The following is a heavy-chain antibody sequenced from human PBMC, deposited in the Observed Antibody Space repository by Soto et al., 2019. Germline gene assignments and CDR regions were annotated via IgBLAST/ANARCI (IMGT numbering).Heavy chain of an antibody. D-gene: IGHD2-15*01. V-gene: IGHV3-21*01. CDR1: GFTFSSYS. CDR2: ISSSGSTI. J-gene: IGHJ4*02. Sequence: EVQLVESGGGLVKPGGSLRLSCAASGFTFSSYSMNWVRQAPGKGLEWVSSISSSGSTIYYADSVKGRFTISRDNAKNSLYLQMNSLRAEDTAVYYCASCGSCYLRAPDYWGQGTLVTVSS. CDR3: ASCGSCYLRAPDY.